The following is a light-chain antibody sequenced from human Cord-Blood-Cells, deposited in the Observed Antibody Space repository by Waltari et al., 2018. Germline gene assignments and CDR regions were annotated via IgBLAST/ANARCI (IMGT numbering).Light chain of an antibody. CDR1: SSDVGGYHY. CDR3: SSYAGSNNYV. Sequence: QSALTQPPPAPGSPGQSVPIPCTGTSSDVGGYHYVSWYQQHPGKAPKLMIYEVSKRPSGVPDRFSGSKSGNTASLTVSGLQAEDEADYYCSSYAGSNNYVFGTGTKVTVL. J-gene: IGLJ1*01. CDR2: EVS. V-gene: IGLV2-8*01.